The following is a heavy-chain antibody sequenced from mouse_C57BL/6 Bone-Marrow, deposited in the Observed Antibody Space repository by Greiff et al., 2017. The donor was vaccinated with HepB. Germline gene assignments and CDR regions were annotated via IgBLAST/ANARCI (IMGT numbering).Heavy chain of an antibody. CDR1: GERGKEEE. CDR3: TGDYDRAWFAY. D-gene: IGHD2-4*01. CDR2: SDPETGGT. V-gene: IGHV1-15*01. Sequence: QVQRKKEGEERGRRGEEGTRGGKEEGERGKEEEMQGGKQRTGDGREWMGASDPETGGTAYNQKFKGKAILTADKSSSTAYMELRSLTSEDSAVYYCTGDYDRAWFAYWGQGTLVTVSA. J-gene: IGHJ3*01.